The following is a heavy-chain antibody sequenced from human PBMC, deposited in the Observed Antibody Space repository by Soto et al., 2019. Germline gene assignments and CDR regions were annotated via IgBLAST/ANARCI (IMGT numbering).Heavy chain of an antibody. V-gene: IGHV3-23*01. D-gene: IGHD2-8*01. CDR1: GFTFSSYA. Sequence: HPGGSLRLSCAASGFTFSSYAMSWVRQAPGKGLEWVSAISGSGGSTYYADSVKGRFTISRDNSKNTLYLQMNSLRAEDTAVYYCAKERGTQWPLSNWFDPWGQGTLVTVSS. CDR3: AKERGTQWPLSNWFDP. J-gene: IGHJ5*02. CDR2: ISGSGGST.